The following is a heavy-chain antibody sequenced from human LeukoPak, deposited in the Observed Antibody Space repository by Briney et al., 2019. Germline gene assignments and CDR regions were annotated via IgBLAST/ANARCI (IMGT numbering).Heavy chain of an antibody. D-gene: IGHD3-16*02. Sequence: SVKVSCKASGGTFSSYAISWVRQAPGQGLEWMGGIIPIFGTANYAQKFQGRVTITADESTSTAYMELSRLRSDDTAVYYCARTSNPLAFGGVIVTNPPELDYWGQGTLVTVSS. CDR3: ARTSNPLAFGGVIVTNPPELDY. V-gene: IGHV1-69*13. CDR1: GGTFSSYA. CDR2: IIPIFGTA. J-gene: IGHJ4*02.